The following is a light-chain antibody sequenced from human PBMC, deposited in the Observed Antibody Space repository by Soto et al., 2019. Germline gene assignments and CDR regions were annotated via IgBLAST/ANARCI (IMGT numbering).Light chain of an antibody. V-gene: IGKV3-11*01. CDR1: QSVSSY. CDR3: QQRNNWPRGT. Sequence: EIVLTQSPATLSLSPGERATLSCRASQSVSSYLAWYQQKPGQAPRLLIYDASNRATGIPARFSGSGSGTAFTLTISSLEPADFAVYYCQQRNNWPRGTFGQGTRLEIK. CDR2: DAS. J-gene: IGKJ5*01.